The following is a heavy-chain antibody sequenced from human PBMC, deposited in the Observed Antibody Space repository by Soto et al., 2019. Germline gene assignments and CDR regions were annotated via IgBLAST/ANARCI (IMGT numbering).Heavy chain of an antibody. V-gene: IGHV3-30*18. Sequence: QVQLVESGGGVVQPGRSLRLSCAASGFTFRSYGMHWVRQAPGKGLEWVAVISYDGSNKYYVDSVKGRFTISRDNSKNTLSLQMNSLRPEDTAVYYCAKVRSGSYGSAFDYWGQGTQVTVS. CDR3: AKVRSGSYGSAFDY. CDR2: ISYDGSNK. J-gene: IGHJ4*02. D-gene: IGHD1-26*01. CDR1: GFTFRSYG.